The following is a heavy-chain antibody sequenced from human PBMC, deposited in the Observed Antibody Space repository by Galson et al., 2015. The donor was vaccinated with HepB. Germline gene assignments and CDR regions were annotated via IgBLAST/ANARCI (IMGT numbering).Heavy chain of an antibody. J-gene: IGHJ4*02. D-gene: IGHD3-10*01. CDR3: TTGAMVRGAGAPHY. Sequence: SLRLSCAASGFTFSNAWMSWVRQAPGKGLEWVGRIKSKTDGGTTDYAAPVKGRFTISRDDSKNTLYLQMNSLKTEDTAVYYCTTGAMVRGAGAPHYWGQGTLVTVSS. V-gene: IGHV3-15*01. CDR1: GFTFSNAW. CDR2: IKSKTDGGTT.